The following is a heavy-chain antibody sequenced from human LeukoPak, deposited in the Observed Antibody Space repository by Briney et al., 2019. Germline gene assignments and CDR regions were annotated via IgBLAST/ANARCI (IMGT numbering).Heavy chain of an antibody. Sequence: PGRSLRLYCAASGFTFSSYAMHWVRQAPGKGLEWVAVISYDGSNKYYADSVKGRFTISRDNSKNTLYLQMNSLRAEDTAVYYCARDPARLYVWGSYRPDAFDIWGQGTMVTVSS. V-gene: IGHV3-30-3*01. CDR3: ARDPARLYVWGSYRPDAFDI. CDR2: ISYDGSNK. D-gene: IGHD3-16*02. J-gene: IGHJ3*02. CDR1: GFTFSSYA.